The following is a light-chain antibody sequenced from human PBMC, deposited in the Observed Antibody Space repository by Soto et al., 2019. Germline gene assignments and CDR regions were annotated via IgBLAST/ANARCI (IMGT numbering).Light chain of an antibody. CDR1: QSVSNY. Sequence: EIVLTQSPATLSLSPGERATLSCWASQSVSNYLAWYQQKPGQAPRLLLYDASNRATGIPARFSGSGSGTDFTLTISSLEPEDFAVYYCQQRSNWPPWTFGQGTKVEIK. CDR2: DAS. J-gene: IGKJ1*01. CDR3: QQRSNWPPWT. V-gene: IGKV3-11*01.